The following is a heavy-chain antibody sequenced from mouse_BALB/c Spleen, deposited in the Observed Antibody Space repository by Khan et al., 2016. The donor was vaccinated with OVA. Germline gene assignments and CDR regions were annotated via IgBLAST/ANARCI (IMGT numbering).Heavy chain of an antibody. CDR1: GFNIKDNY. CDR2: IYPASGHT. CDR3: SSGRSSYSMDY. Sequence: VQLKQSGAELVKPGASVKLSCTASGFNIKDNYIHWVRQRPEQGLEWIGTIYPASGHTNCDAKFQDKATIKADTSSNTAYLHLSSLTSEDTAVYDCSSGRSSYSMDYWGQGTSVTVSS. V-gene: IGHV14-3*02. J-gene: IGHJ4*01.